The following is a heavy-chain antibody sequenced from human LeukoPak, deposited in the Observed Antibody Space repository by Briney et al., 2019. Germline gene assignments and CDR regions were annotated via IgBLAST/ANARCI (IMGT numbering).Heavy chain of an antibody. CDR1: GFSFSSFP. D-gene: IGHD2/OR15-2a*01. Sequence: PGGSLRLSCEASGFSFSSFPVTWVRQAPGKGLEWLANIKQDGYEKYYVDSVKGRFTISRDNAKNSLYLQVNSLRAEDTAIYYCTRGFYGDYEYWGQGTLVTVSS. CDR2: IKQDGYEK. V-gene: IGHV3-7*01. CDR3: TRGFYGDYEY. J-gene: IGHJ4*02.